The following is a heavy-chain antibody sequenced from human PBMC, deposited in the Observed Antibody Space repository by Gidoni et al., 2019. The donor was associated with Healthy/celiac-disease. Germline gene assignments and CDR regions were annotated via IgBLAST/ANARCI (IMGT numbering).Heavy chain of an antibody. J-gene: IGHJ4*02. CDR1: GFTFTSSA. Sequence: QLQLVQSGPEVKKPGTSVKVSCKASGFTFTSSAMQWVRQARGPRLEWIGWIVVGSGNTNYAQKFQERVTITRDMSTSTAYMELSSLRSEDTAVYYCAAVLYGSGSYYHSPFDYWGQGTLVTVSS. CDR2: IVVGSGNT. D-gene: IGHD3-10*01. V-gene: IGHV1-58*02. CDR3: AAVLYGSGSYYHSPFDY.